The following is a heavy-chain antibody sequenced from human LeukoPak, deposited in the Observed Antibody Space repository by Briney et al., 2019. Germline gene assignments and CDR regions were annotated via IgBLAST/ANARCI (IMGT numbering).Heavy chain of an antibody. J-gene: IGHJ4*02. D-gene: IGHD1-26*01. CDR2: IKQDGSEK. V-gene: IGHV3-7*01. CDR1: GFTFSSYW. Sequence: GGSLRLSCAASGFTFSSYWMSWVRQAPGKGLEWVANIKQDGSEKYYVDSVKGRFTISSDNAKNPLYLQMNSLRAEDTAVYYCARESGSYYPSYYFDYWGQGTLVTVSS. CDR3: ARESGSYYPSYYFDY.